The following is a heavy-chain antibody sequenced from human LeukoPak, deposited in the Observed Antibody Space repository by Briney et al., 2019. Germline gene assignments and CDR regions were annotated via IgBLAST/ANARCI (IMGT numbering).Heavy chain of an antibody. D-gene: IGHD3-10*01. V-gene: IGHV3-30*02. Sequence: GGSLRPSCAASGFTFSSYGMHWVRQAPGKGLEWVAFIRYDGSNKYYADFVKGRFTISRDNSKNTLYLQMNSLRAEDTALYYCAKGSYGSGSYVDYWGQGTLITVSS. CDR3: AKGSYGSGSYVDY. CDR2: IRYDGSNK. J-gene: IGHJ4*02. CDR1: GFTFSSYG.